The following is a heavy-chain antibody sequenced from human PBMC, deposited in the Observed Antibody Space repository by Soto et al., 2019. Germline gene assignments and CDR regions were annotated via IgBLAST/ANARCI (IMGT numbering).Heavy chain of an antibody. D-gene: IGHD3-22*01. J-gene: IGHJ3*02. CDR2: IWYDGSNK. Sequence: QVQLGASGGGVVQPGRSLRLSCAASGFTFSSYGMHWVRQAPGKGLEWVAVIWYDGSNKYYADSVKGRFTISRDNSKNTLYLQMNSLRAEDTAVYYCTSADYYDSSGSRSHAFDIWGQGTMVTVSS. CDR3: TSADYYDSSGSRSHAFDI. CDR1: GFTFSSYG. V-gene: IGHV3-33*01.